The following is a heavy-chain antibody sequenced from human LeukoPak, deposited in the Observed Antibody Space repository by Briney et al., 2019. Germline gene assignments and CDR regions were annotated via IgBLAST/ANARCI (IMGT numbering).Heavy chain of an antibody. CDR3: ARWPLVGATDLRAFDI. V-gene: IGHV4-4*07. CDR2: IYTSGST. Sequence: SETLSLTCTVSGGSISSYYWSWIRQPAGKGLEWIGRIYTSGSTNYNPSLKSRVTMSVDTSKNQFSLKLSSVTAADTAVYYCARWPLVGATDLRAFDIWGQGTMVTVSS. D-gene: IGHD1-26*01. J-gene: IGHJ3*02. CDR1: GGSISSYY.